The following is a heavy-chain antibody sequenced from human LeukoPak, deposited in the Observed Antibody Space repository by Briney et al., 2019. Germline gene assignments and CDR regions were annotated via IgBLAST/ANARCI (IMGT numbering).Heavy chain of an antibody. V-gene: IGHV3-23*01. Sequence: GRSLRLSCAASGFTFSSYAMSSVRQAPGKGLEWVSAISGSGGSTYYADSVKGRFTISRDNSKNTLYLQMNSLRAEDTAVYYCAKDRLYCGGDCYMPYYFDYWGQGTLVTVSS. J-gene: IGHJ4*02. CDR3: AKDRLYCGGDCYMPYYFDY. CDR2: ISGSGGST. CDR1: GFTFSSYA. D-gene: IGHD2-21*02.